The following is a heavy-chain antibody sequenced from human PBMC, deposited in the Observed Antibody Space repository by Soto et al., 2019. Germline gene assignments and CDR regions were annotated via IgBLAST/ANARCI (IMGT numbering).Heavy chain of an antibody. V-gene: IGHV1-58*01. CDR2: IVVGSGNT. Sequence: SVKVSCKASGFTFTSSAVQWVRQAPGQRIEWTGWIVVGSGNTNYAQKFQERVTITRDMSTSTAYIELSRLRSEDTAVYFCSADNDILTGYYHFDYWGQGTLVTVSS. CDR1: GFTFTSSA. J-gene: IGHJ4*02. D-gene: IGHD3-9*01. CDR3: SADNDILTGYYHFDY.